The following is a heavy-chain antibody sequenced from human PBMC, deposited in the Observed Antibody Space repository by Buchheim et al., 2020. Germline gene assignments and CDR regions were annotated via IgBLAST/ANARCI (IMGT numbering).Heavy chain of an antibody. CDR3: ASPQHAALY. V-gene: IGHV3-23*01. J-gene: IGHJ4*02. CDR2: ISSSGGGT. D-gene: IGHD6-25*01. CDR1: GFTFSNYA. Sequence: EVQLLESGGDLVQPGGSLRLSCAASGFTFSNYAMNWARQAPGKRLEWVSFISSSGGGTYYADSVKGRFTISRDNSKSTLYLQMNSLRAEDTAVYYWASPQHAALYWGLGTL.